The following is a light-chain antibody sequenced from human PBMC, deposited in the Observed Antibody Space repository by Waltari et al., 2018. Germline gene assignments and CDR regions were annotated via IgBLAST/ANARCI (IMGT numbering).Light chain of an antibody. CDR2: QDS. CDR3: QAWDSSLWV. Sequence: SYELTQPPSVSVSPGQTASITCSGDKLGDKYACWYQQKPGQSPVLCIYQDSKRPSGIPERFSGSNSGNTATLTISGTQAMDEADYYCQAWDSSLWVFGGGTKLTVL. J-gene: IGLJ3*02. V-gene: IGLV3-1*01. CDR1: KLGDKY.